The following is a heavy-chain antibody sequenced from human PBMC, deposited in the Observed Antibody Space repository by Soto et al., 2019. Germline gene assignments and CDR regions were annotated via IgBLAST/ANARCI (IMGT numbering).Heavy chain of an antibody. J-gene: IGHJ6*02. V-gene: IGHV5-10-1*01. D-gene: IGHD3-3*01. Sequence: PGESLKISCKGSGYSFTSYWISWVRQMPGKGLEWMGRIDPSDSYTNYSPSFQGHVTISADKSISTAYLQWSSLKASDTAMYYCARHGITTFGVVYYGMDVWGQGTTVTVSS. CDR3: ARHGITTFGVVYYGMDV. CDR2: IDPSDSYT. CDR1: GYSFTSYW.